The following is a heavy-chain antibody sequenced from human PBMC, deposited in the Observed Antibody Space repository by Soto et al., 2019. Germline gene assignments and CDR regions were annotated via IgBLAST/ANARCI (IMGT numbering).Heavy chain of an antibody. CDR1: GYTFTSYY. D-gene: IGHD6-13*01. V-gene: IGHV1-46*01. Sequence: QVQLVQSGAEVKKPGASVKVSCKASGYTFTSYYMHWVRQAPGQGLEWMGIINPSGGSTSYAQKAQXRVXMTGDTSPSPGDLELSSLRSEDTAVYYCARVSSWSCFDYWGQGTLVTVSS. CDR2: INPSGGST. J-gene: IGHJ4*02. CDR3: ARVSSWSCFDY.